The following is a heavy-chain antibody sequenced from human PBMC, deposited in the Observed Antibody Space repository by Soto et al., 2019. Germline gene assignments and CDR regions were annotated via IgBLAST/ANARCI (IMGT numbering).Heavy chain of an antibody. CDR2: IYYSGST. CDR1: GGSISSSTYD. V-gene: IGHV4-39*01. J-gene: IGHJ4*02. Sequence: SETLSLTCSVSGGSISSSTYDWGWIRQPPGKGLEWIGTIYYSGSTYYNPSLKSRLTISVDTSKNQFSLKLTSVTAADTAVYYCARHVPTVTTRGYFDYWGQGTLVTVSS. CDR3: ARHVPTVTTRGYFDY. D-gene: IGHD4-17*01.